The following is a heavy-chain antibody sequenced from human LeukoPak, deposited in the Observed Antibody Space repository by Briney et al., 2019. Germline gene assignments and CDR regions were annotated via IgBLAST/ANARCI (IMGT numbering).Heavy chain of an antibody. CDR1: GFTFSGSA. Sequence: GGSLKLSCAASGFTFSGSAIHWVRQASGKGLEWVGRIRSKADNSATAYAASVKGRFTISRDDSKNTAYLQMNSLKTEDTAVYYCRRPIDYWGQGTLVTVSS. V-gene: IGHV3-73*01. CDR3: RRPIDY. D-gene: IGHD6-25*01. J-gene: IGHJ4*02. CDR2: IRSKADNSAT.